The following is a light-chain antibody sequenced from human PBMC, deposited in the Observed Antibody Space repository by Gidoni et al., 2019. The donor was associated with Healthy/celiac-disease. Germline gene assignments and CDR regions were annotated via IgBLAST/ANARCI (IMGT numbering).Light chain of an antibody. Sequence: DIQLTQSPSSLSASVVDRVTITYRARQSISSYLNWYPHKPGKAPKLLIYAASSLQSGVPSRFSGSGSGTDFTLIISSLQPEDFATYYCQQSYSTPRFTFXQXTKVXIK. V-gene: IGKV1-39*01. CDR2: AAS. CDR3: QQSYSTPRFT. CDR1: QSISSY. J-gene: IGKJ1*01.